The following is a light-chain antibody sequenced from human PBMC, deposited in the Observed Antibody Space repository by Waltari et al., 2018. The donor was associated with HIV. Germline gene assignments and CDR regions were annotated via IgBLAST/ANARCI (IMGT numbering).Light chain of an antibody. J-gene: IGLJ1*01. CDR2: EVS. CDR3: SSYAGSKNRFV. Sequence: QSALTQPPSASGSPGQSVTISCTGTSSDVGGYNYVSWYQQHPGKAPKLMIYEVSKRPSGVPDRFSGSKSGNTASLTVSGLQAEEEADYYCSSYAGSKNRFVFGTGTKVTVL. CDR1: SSDVGGYNY. V-gene: IGLV2-8*01.